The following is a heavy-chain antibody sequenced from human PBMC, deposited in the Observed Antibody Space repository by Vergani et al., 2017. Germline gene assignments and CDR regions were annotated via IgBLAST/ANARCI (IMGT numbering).Heavy chain of an antibody. CDR1: GGSFSGYY. V-gene: IGHV4-34*01. D-gene: IGHD3-3*01. CDR3: ARASITIFGVADDAFDI. Sequence: QVQLQQWGAGLLKPSETLSLTCAVYGGSFSGYYWSWIRQPTGKGLEWIGEINHSGSTNYNPSLKSRVTISVDTSKNQFSLKLSSVTAADTVVYYCARASITIFGVADDAFDIWGQGTMVTVSS. J-gene: IGHJ3*02. CDR2: INHSGST.